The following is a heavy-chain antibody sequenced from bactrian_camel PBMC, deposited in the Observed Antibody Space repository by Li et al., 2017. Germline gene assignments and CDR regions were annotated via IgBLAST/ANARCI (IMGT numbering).Heavy chain of an antibody. J-gene: IGHJ6*01. CDR3: ATKYCSGEYCYTTAGFGY. V-gene: IGHV3-2*01. Sequence: HVQLVESGGGLVQPGGSLRLSCAYSGFTFSSYYMRWVRQAPGKGLEWVSDIHSVARETYYADSVKGRFTVSRDNAKNTVYLQMNSLKSEDTALYYCATKYCSGEYCYTTAGFGYWGQGTQVTVS. D-gene: IGHD2*01. CDR1: GFTFSSYY. CDR2: IHSVARET.